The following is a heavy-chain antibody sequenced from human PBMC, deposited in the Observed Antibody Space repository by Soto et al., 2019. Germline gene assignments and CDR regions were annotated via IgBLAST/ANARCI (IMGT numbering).Heavy chain of an antibody. Sequence: SETLSVTCTVSGGSISSYYWSWSRQPPGKGLEWIGYIYYSGSTNYNPSLKSRVTISVDTSKNQFSLKLSSVTAADTAVYYCARRLGELSWFDPWGQGTLVTVSS. J-gene: IGHJ5*02. V-gene: IGHV4-59*01. CDR3: ARRLGELSWFDP. CDR1: GGSISSYY. D-gene: IGHD3-10*01. CDR2: IYYSGST.